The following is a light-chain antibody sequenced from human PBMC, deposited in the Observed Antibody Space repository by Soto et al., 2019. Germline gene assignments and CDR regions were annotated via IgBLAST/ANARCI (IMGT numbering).Light chain of an antibody. CDR3: ATWDDSLNGVV. V-gene: IGLV1-44*01. Sequence: QSVLTQPPSVSGTPGQRVIISCSGSSSNIGSSAVNWYQQLPGTAPKLLMASSNQRPSGVPDRFSGPKSGTSASLAISGLQSEDEADYYCATWDDSLNGVVFGGGTKLTVL. CDR2: SSN. J-gene: IGLJ2*01. CDR1: SSNIGSSA.